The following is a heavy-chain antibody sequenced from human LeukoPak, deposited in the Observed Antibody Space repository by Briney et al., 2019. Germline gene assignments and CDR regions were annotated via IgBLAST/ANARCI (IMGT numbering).Heavy chain of an antibody. D-gene: IGHD3-16*01. CDR2: ISSNGGST. CDR1: GFTFSSYA. Sequence: GGSLRLSCSASGFTFSSYAMHWVRQAPGKGLEFVSAISSNGGSTYYADSVKGRFTISRDNSKNTLYLQLNSLKAEDTAVYYCTSTLGYWGQGTLVTVSS. V-gene: IGHV3-64*04. J-gene: IGHJ4*02. CDR3: TSTLGY.